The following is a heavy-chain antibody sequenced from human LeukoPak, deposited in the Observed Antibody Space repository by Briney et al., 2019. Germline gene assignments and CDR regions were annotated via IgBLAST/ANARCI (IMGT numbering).Heavy chain of an antibody. CDR1: GGTFSSYA. V-gene: IGHV1-69*13. CDR3: ARLMRIYYYYYGMDV. CDR2: IIPIFGAA. J-gene: IGHJ6*04. Sequence: SVKVSCKASGGTFSSYAISWVRQAPGQGLEWMGGIIPIFGAANYAQKFQGRVTITADESTSTAYMELSSLRSEDTAVYYCARLMRIYYYYYGMDVWGKGTTVTVSS. D-gene: IGHD3-16*01.